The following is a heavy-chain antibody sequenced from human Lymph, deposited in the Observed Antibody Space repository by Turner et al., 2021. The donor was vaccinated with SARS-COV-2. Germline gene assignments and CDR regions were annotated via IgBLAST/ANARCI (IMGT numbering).Heavy chain of an antibody. V-gene: IGHV3-7*01. Sequence: EVQLLGSGGGLVQPWGSLSLSCSASGFTFSTYWMSWVRQAQGKGMEWVANIKSDGSEKYYVDSVKGRCTISRENAKNSMYLQMNSMRAEDKAVYYCARELSIAAGCSDDWGQGTLVTVSS. CDR1: GFTFSTYW. D-gene: IGHD6-6*01. CDR2: IKSDGSEK. CDR3: ARELSIAAGCSDD. J-gene: IGHJ4*02.